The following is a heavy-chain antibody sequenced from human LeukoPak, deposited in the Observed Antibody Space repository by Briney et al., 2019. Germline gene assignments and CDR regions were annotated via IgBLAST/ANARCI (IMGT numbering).Heavy chain of an antibody. J-gene: IGHJ1*01. Sequence: ASVKVSCKASGYTFTSFGISWVRQAPGQGLEWMGWISAYNGNTNYAQKLQGRVTMTTDTSTSTAYMELRSLRSDDTAVYCCARDPHPRYCSSTSCYGYFQHWGQGTLVTVSS. CDR3: ARDPHPRYCSSTSCYGYFQH. CDR2: ISAYNGNT. CDR1: GYTFTSFG. V-gene: IGHV1-18*01. D-gene: IGHD2-2*01.